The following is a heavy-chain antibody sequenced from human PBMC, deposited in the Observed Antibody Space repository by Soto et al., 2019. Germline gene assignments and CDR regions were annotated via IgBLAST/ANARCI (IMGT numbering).Heavy chain of an antibody. CDR3: VEMATSDDFDI. CDR1: GFTFSSYA. J-gene: IGHJ3*02. CDR2: ISSNGGST. V-gene: IGHV3-64D*06. Sequence: PGGSLRLSCSASGFTFSSYAMHWVRQAPGKGLEYVSAISSNGGSTYYADSVKGRFTISRDNSKNTLYLQMSSLRAEDTAVYYCVEMATSDDFDIWGQGTMVTVSS. D-gene: IGHD5-12*01.